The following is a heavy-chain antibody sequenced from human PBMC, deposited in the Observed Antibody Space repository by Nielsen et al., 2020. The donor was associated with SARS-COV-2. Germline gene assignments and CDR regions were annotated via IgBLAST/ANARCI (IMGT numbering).Heavy chain of an antibody. CDR2: IYHSGST. V-gene: IGHV4-38-2*02. Sequence: SETLSLTCTVSGYSISSGYYWGWIRQPPGKGLEWIGSIYHSGSTYYNPSLKSRVTISVDTSKNQFSLKLSSVTAADTAVYYCARVGSTYDSSGYYYPDYWYFDLWGRGTLVTVSS. J-gene: IGHJ2*01. D-gene: IGHD3-22*01. CDR1: GYSISSGYY. CDR3: ARVGSTYDSSGYYYPDYWYFDL.